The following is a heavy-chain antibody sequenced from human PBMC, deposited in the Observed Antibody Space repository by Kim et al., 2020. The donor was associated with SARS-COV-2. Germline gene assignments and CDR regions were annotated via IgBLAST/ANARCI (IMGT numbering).Heavy chain of an antibody. CDR3: ARQRLDYYYMDV. J-gene: IGHJ6*03. Sequence: YYNPSLRSRVTISVDTSKNQFSLKLSSVTAADTAVYYCARQRLDYYYMDVWGKGTTVTVSS. D-gene: IGHD3-22*01. V-gene: IGHV4-39*01.